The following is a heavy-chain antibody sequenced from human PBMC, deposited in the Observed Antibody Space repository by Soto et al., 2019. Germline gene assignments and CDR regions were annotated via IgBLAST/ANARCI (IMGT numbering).Heavy chain of an antibody. J-gene: IGHJ6*02. CDR3: ARQPGIAAAGPNGMDV. V-gene: IGHV4-39*01. CDR1: GGSISSSSYY. Sequence: PSETLSLTCTVSGGSISSSSYYWGWIRQPPGKGLEWIGSIYYSGSTYYNPSLKSRVTISVDTSKNQFSLKLSSVTAADTAVYYCARQPGIAAAGPNGMDVWGQGTTVTVSS. D-gene: IGHD6-13*01. CDR2: IYYSGST.